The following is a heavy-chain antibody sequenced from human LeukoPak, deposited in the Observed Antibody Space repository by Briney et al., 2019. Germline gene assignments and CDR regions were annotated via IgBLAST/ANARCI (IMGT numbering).Heavy chain of an antibody. V-gene: IGHV3-74*01. CDR1: GFTFSNYW. J-gene: IGHJ4*02. D-gene: IGHD3-10*01. CDR3: AKDMVRGVIARTMFDY. CDR2: INNDGSTT. Sequence: GGSLRLSCAASGFTFSNYWMHWVRQTPGKGLVWVSRINNDGSTTSYADSVKGRFTISRDNSKNTLYLQMNSLRAEDTAVYYCAKDMVRGVIARTMFDYWGQGTLVTVSS.